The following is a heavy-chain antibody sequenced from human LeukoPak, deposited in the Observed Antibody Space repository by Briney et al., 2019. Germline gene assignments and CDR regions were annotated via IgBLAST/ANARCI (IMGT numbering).Heavy chain of an antibody. D-gene: IGHD2-21*01. J-gene: IGHJ3*02. CDR2: IYYSGST. CDR3: ARAIDDAFDI. V-gene: IGHV4-30-4*07. CDR1: GGSISSGGYS. Sequence: SQTLSLTCAVSGGSISSGGYSWSWIRQPPGKGLEWIGYIYYSGSTYYNPSLKSRVTISVDTSKNQFSLKLSSVTAADTAVYYCARAIDDAFDIWGQGTMVTVSS.